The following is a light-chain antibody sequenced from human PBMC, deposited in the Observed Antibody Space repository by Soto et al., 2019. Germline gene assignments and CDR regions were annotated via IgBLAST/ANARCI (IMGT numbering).Light chain of an antibody. Sequence: EIVLTQSPGTLSLSPGERATLSCRASQSVSSSYLAWYQQKPGQAPRLLIYGASSRATGIPDRFSGSGSVTDFTLTISRLEPEDFAVDYCQQYGSSPWTFGQGTKVEIK. CDR1: QSVSSSY. CDR3: QQYGSSPWT. V-gene: IGKV3-20*01. J-gene: IGKJ1*01. CDR2: GAS.